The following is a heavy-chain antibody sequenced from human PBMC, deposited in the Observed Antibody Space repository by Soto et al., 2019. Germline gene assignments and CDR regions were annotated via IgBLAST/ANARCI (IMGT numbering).Heavy chain of an antibody. Sequence: DVQLVESGGGLVQPGGSLRLSCAASGFTFSNSWMHWVRQVSGKGLEWVSRINADGTSTSYAYSVKGRFTISRDNAKNTLYLHVNSLRAEDTAVYYCVKVLARGVGVPRFYFDSWGQGALVTVSS. CDR3: VKVLARGVGVPRFYFDS. CDR2: INADGTST. D-gene: IGHD2-2*01. CDR1: GFTFSNSW. V-gene: IGHV3-74*01. J-gene: IGHJ4*02.